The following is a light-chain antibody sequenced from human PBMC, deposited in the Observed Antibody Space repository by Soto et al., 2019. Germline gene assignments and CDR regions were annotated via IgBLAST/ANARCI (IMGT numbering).Light chain of an antibody. CDR3: QQYNNWPRT. CDR2: GSS. CDR1: QSVSGN. V-gene: IGKV3-15*01. Sequence: EILMTQSPVTLSVSPGERATLSCRASQSVSGNLAWYQQQPGQPPRLLVYGSSTRATGVPARFSGSGSGTEFTLTISSLQSEDFVVYYCQQYNNWPRTFGQGTKVDIK. J-gene: IGKJ1*01.